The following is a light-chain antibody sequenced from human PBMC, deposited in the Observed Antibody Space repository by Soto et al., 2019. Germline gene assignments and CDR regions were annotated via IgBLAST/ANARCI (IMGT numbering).Light chain of an antibody. Sequence: QSALTQPPSASGSPGQSVTISCTGNSSEVGGYNYVSWYQQHPGKAPKLMIYEVTKRPSGVPDCFSGSKSGNTATLSVSGLQAEDEDDYYCSSYAGSNNLVFGGGTKLTVL. CDR3: SSYAGSNNLV. V-gene: IGLV2-8*01. J-gene: IGLJ3*02. CDR2: EVT. CDR1: SSEVGGYNY.